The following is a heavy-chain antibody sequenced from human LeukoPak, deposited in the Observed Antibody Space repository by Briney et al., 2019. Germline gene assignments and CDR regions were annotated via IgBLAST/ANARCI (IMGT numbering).Heavy chain of an antibody. V-gene: IGHV3-23*01. CDR3: AKGPVAVAGYYFDH. D-gene: IGHD6-19*01. J-gene: IGHJ4*02. CDR1: GFTFSSYA. Sequence: GGSLRLSCAASGFTFSSYAMTWVRQAPGKGLEWVSSISGSGGTAYYADSVKGRFAISRDNPDNTLDLQMNSLTAEDTAVYYCAKGPVAVAGYYFDHWGQGTLVTVSS. CDR2: ISGSGGTA.